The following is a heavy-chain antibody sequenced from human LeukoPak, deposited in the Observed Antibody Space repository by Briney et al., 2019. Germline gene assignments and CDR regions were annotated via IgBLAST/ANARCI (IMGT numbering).Heavy chain of an antibody. CDR2: IYYSGST. V-gene: IGHV4-59*01. J-gene: IGHJ4*02. D-gene: IGHD1-1*01. Sequence: SETLSLTCTVSGGSISSYYWSWIRQPPGKGLEWIGYIYYSGSTNYNPSLESRVTISVDTSKNQFSLKLSSVTAADTAVYYCARAQRGYFDYWGQGTLVTVSS. CDR3: ARAQRGYFDY. CDR1: GGSISSYY.